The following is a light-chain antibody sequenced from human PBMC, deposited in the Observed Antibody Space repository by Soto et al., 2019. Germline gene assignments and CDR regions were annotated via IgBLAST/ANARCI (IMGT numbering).Light chain of an antibody. V-gene: IGKV3-20*01. Sequence: VLTQSPGTLSFSPGDSATLSCRASQSVSENYLAWNQHKPGRTPRILIYGASKRATGVPDRFSGSGSGTQFTLTISRLEPEDFAVYFCQQYASSITFGGGT. CDR1: QSVSENY. J-gene: IGKJ4*01. CDR3: QQYASSIT. CDR2: GAS.